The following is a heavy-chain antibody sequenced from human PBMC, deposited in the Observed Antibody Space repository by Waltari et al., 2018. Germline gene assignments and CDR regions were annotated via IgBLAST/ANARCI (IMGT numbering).Heavy chain of an antibody. Sequence: QVQLQESGPGLVKPSETLSLTCTVSGGSISSYYWSWIRPPAGKGLQWIGRIYTSGSTNYNPSLKSRVTMSVDTSKNQFSLKLSSVTAADTAVYYCARDVRYSGSYYGNAFDIWGQGTMVTVSS. V-gene: IGHV4-4*07. CDR3: ARDVRYSGSYYGNAFDI. CDR1: GGSISSYY. D-gene: IGHD1-26*01. J-gene: IGHJ3*02. CDR2: IYTSGST.